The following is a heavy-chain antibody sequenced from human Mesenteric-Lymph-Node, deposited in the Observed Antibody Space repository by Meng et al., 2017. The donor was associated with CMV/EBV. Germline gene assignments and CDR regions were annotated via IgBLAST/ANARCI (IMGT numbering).Heavy chain of an antibody. CDR1: GYSFTGFY. J-gene: IGHJ4*02. CDR2: INPNSGGT. CDR3: ARYPDYGGYYNY. Sequence: ASVKVSCKTSGYSFTGFYVHWVRQAPGQGPEWMGWINPNSGGTRYAPTFQGRVTMTGDTSISTAYMELSSLRSDDTAVYYCARYPDYGGYYNYWGQGTLVTVSS. V-gene: IGHV1-2*02. D-gene: IGHD4-23*01.